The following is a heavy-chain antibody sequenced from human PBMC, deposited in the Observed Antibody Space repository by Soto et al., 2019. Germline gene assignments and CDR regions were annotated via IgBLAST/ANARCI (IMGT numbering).Heavy chain of an antibody. CDR3: ARTPFSLTLGTVLHYFDS. CDR1: GASIRSTY. D-gene: IGHD3-9*01. CDR2: IYYSRTT. V-gene: IGHV4-59*13. Sequence: SETLSLTCTVSGASIRSTYWSWIRESPVKGPEWIGYIYYSRTTNYNPSLKNRVTISVDTSKNQLSLNLTSVTAADTAVYYCARTPFSLTLGTVLHYFDSWGQRTLVTVSS. J-gene: IGHJ4*02.